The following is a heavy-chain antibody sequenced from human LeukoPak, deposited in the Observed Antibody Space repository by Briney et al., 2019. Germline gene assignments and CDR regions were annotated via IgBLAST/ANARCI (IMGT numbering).Heavy chain of an antibody. J-gene: IGHJ4*02. Sequence: SETLSLTCTVSGASISSGDYYWSWIRQSPGKGLEWIGYIYYSGSTSYNPSLKSRVTISVDTSKNQFSLKLTSVTAADTAVYHCARGPNYVWGSYRYFDYWGQGTLVPVSS. CDR2: IYYSGST. CDR3: ARGPNYVWGSYRYFDY. V-gene: IGHV4-30-4*01. D-gene: IGHD3-16*02. CDR1: GASISSGDYY.